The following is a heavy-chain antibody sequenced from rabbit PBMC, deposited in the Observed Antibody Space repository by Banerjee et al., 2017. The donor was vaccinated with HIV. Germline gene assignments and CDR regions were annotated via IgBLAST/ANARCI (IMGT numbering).Heavy chain of an antibody. Sequence: QLEESAGGLVQPGGSLRLSCKASGFTLSSYYMNWVRQAPGKGLEWIGYIDPLFGITYYANWVNGRFSISRENAQNTVFLQMTSLTAADTATYFCARDTGTSFSTYGMDLRGPGTLVTVS. D-gene: IGHD8-1*01. V-gene: IGHV1S7*01. J-gene: IGHJ6*01. CDR1: GFTLSSYY. CDR2: IDPLFGIT. CDR3: ARDTGTSFSTYGMDL.